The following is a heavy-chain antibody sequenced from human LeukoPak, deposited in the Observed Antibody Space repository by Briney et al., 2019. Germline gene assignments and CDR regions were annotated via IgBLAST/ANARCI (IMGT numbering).Heavy chain of an antibody. D-gene: IGHD6-6*01. Sequence: SQTLSLTCTVSGGSISSGDYYWSWIRQPPGKGLEWIGYIYYSGSTNYNPSLKSRVTMSVDTSKNQFSLKLSSVTAADTAVYYCAREGLAARPRGLDYWGQGTLVTVSS. CDR1: GGSISSGDYY. CDR2: IYYSGST. V-gene: IGHV4-30-4*01. J-gene: IGHJ4*02. CDR3: AREGLAARPRGLDY.